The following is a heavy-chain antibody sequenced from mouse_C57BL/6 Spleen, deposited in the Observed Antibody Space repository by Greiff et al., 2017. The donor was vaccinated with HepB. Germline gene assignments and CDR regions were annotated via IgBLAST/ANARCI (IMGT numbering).Heavy chain of an antibody. CDR3: SRSLITTVVVHWYFDV. Sequence: QVQLQQSGAELARPGASVKLSCKASGYTFTSYGISWVKQRTGQGLEWIGEIYPRSGNTYYNEKFKGKATLTADKSSSTAYMELRSLTSEDSAVYFCSRSLITTVVVHWYFDVWGTGTTVTVSS. CDR2: IYPRSGNT. D-gene: IGHD1-1*01. CDR1: GYTFTSYG. V-gene: IGHV1-81*01. J-gene: IGHJ1*03.